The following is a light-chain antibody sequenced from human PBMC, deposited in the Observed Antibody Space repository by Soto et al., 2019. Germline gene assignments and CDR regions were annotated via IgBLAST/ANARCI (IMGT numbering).Light chain of an antibody. V-gene: IGKV3-20*01. CDR2: GAS. Sequence: EIVLTQSPGTLSLSPGERATLSCRASQSVRSSYLAWYQQKPGQAPRLLIYGASSRATGIPDRFSGSGSGTDFTLTISRLEPEDFAVYYCQQYGISPLYTFGQGTKLEIK. CDR1: QSVRSSY. CDR3: QQYGISPLYT. J-gene: IGKJ2*01.